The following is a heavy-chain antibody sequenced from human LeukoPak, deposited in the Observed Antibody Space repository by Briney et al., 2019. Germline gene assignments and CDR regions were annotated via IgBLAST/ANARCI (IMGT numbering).Heavy chain of an antibody. CDR1: GFTVSDAW. D-gene: IGHD3-22*01. CDR2: IRSKTGTT. Sequence: TGGSLRLSCAASGFTVSDAWMNWVRQAPGKGLEWVGRIRSKTGTTDYAAPVKGRFTVSRDDSNKTLYLQMNSLKTGDTAVYYCTTTFDRHYYDHSYVRGGIWGQGTLVTVSS. J-gene: IGHJ3*02. V-gene: IGHV3-15*01. CDR3: TTTFDRHYYDHSYVRGGI.